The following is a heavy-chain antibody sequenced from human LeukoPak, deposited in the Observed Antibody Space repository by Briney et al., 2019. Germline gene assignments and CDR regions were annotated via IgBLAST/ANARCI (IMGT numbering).Heavy chain of an antibody. CDR3: ARPSVAGTYGYYYGMDV. CDR2: ISSSGSTT. CDR1: GFTFSSYE. J-gene: IGHJ6*04. D-gene: IGHD6-19*01. Sequence: GGSLRLSCAASGFTFSSYEMNWVRQAPGKGLEWVAYISSSGSTTYYADSVKGQFTISSDKAKNSLYLQMNSLRAEDTAVYYCARPSVAGTYGYYYGMDVWGKGTTVTVTS. V-gene: IGHV3-48*03.